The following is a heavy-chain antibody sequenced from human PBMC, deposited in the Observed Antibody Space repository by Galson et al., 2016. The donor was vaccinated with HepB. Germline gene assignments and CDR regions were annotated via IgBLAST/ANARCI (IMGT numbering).Heavy chain of an antibody. CDR3: ARVKEGYYDRFDP. CDR2: IYASGSYASGST. Sequence: ETLSLTCTVSGGSLSYHYWSWIRQPAGKGLEWIGRIYASGSYASGSTNYNPSLKSRVTLSVDMSKNQFSLRLSSVTAADTAMYYCARVKEGYYDRFDPWGQGTLVTVSS. D-gene: IGHD3-22*01. V-gene: IGHV4-4*07. J-gene: IGHJ5*02. CDR1: GGSLSYHY.